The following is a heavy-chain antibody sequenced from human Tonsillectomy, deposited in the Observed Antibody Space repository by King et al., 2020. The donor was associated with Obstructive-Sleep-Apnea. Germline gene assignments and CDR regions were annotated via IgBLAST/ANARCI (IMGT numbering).Heavy chain of an antibody. CDR2: ISSSGGCT. D-gene: IGHD6-13*01. V-gene: IGHV3-23*04. Sequence: VQLVESGGTLVQPGGSLRLSCAASGFTFSSYAMSWVRQAPGKGLEWVSGISSSGGCTYYADSVKGRFTISSDNSKNTLFLQLNSLRAEDTAVYYCAKERQQLLDYWGQGTLVTVSS. J-gene: IGHJ4*02. CDR3: AKERQQLLDY. CDR1: GFTFSSYA.